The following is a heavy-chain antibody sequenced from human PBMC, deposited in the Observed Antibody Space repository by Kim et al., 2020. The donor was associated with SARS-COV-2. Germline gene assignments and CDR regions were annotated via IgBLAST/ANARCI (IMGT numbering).Heavy chain of an antibody. CDR3: ARVGGSSSWYPFDY. J-gene: IGHJ4*02. Sequence: SETLSLTCAVYGGSFSGYYWSWIRQPPGKGLGGMGYIILCGCTNYTPSLKSRVTISVDTSKNQFSLKLSSVTAADTAVYYCARVGGSSSWYPFDYWGQGTLVTVSS. D-gene: IGHD6-13*01. V-gene: IGHV4-34*12. CDR2: IILCGCT. CDR1: GGSFSGYY.